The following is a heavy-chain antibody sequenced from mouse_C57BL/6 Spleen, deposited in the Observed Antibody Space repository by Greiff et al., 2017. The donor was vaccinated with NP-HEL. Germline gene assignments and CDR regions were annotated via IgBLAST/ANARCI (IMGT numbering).Heavy chain of an antibody. D-gene: IGHD2-3*01. CDR1: GYSITSGYD. CDR2: ISYSGST. CDR3: ARGGWDGYPYYYAMDY. V-gene: IGHV3-1*01. J-gene: IGHJ4*01. Sequence: DVQLQESGPGMVKPSQSLSLTCTVTGYSITSGYDWHWIRHFPGNKLEWMGYISYSGSTNYNPSLKSRVSITHDTSKNHFFLKLNSVTTEDTATYYCARGGWDGYPYYYAMDYWGQGTSVTVSS.